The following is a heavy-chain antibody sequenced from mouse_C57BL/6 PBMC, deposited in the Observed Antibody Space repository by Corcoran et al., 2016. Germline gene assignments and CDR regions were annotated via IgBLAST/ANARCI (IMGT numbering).Heavy chain of an antibody. CDR2: ISYDGSN. V-gene: IGHV3-6*01. Sequence: DVQLQESGPGLVKPSQSLSLTCSVTGYSITSGYYWNWIRQFPGNKLEWMGYISYDGSNNYNPSLKNRISITRDTSKNQFFLKLNSVTTEDTATYYCARETYDAMDYWGQGTSVTVSS. CDR1: GYSITSGYY. J-gene: IGHJ4*01. CDR3: ARETYDAMDY.